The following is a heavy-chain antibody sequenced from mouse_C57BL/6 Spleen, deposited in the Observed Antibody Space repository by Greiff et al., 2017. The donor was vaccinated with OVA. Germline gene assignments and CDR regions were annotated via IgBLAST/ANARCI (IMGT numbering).Heavy chain of an antibody. D-gene: IGHD2-5*01. CDR1: GFTFSSYG. CDR2: ISSGGSYT. J-gene: IGHJ2*01. Sequence: EVKLVESGGDLVKPGGSLKLSCAASGFTFSSYGMSWVRQTPDKRLEWVATISSGGSYTYYPDSVKGRFTISRDNAKNTLYLQMSSLKSEDTAMYYCARLYSNYVGSLDYWGQGTTLTVSS. CDR3: ARLYSNYVGSLDY. V-gene: IGHV5-6*01.